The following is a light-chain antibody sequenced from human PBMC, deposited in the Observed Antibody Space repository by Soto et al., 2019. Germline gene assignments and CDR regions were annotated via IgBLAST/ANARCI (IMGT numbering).Light chain of an antibody. CDR2: GAS. J-gene: IGKJ4*01. Sequence: EIVLTQSRATLSASPGERAALSFRTSQSVISTSLAWYQQKPGQAPRLLIYGASNRATGIPDRFSGSGSGTDFTLTINRLEPEHFAMYYCQQYGSSPLTFGGGTKVDIK. V-gene: IGKV3-20*01. CDR3: QQYGSSPLT. CDR1: QSVISTS.